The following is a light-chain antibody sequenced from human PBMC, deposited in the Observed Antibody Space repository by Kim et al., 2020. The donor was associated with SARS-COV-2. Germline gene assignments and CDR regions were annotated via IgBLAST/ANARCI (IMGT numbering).Light chain of an antibody. J-gene: IGKJ5*01. CDR1: QDIRND. CDR3: LQHSTYPIT. CDR2: GAS. V-gene: IGKV1-17*01. Sequence: ASVEDRGTITCRASQDIRNDLGWYQQNPGRAPKRLIYGASSLQSGVPSRFSGSGSGTEFTLTISSVQPEDFATYFCLQHSTYPITFGQGTRLEIK.